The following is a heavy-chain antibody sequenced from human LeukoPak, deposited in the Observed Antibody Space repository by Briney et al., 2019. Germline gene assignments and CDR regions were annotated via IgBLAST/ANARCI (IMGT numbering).Heavy chain of an antibody. CDR3: AKEGDYYGSGSYRDGFDI. D-gene: IGHD3-10*01. CDR2: ISASGGRT. CDR1: GFTFSSYA. J-gene: IGHJ3*02. Sequence: GGSLRLSCAASGFTFSSYAMNWVRQAPGKGLEWVSAISASGGRTYYTDSVKGRFTFSRDNAKNTLYLQMNSLRPEDTAVYYCAKEGDYYGSGSYRDGFDIWGQGTRATVSS. V-gene: IGHV3-23*01.